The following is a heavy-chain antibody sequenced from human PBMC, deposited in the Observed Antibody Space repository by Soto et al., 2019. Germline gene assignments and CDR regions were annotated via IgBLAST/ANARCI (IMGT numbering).Heavy chain of an antibody. CDR2: INHSGST. V-gene: IGHV4-34*01. CDR3: ARAYYGSGSYHYYYYYMDV. Sequence: PSKTLPLTCAVYGGSFSGYYWSWIRQPPGKGLEWIGEINHSGSTNYNPSLKSRVTISVDTSKNQFSLKLSSVTAADTAVYYCARAYYGSGSYHYYYYYMDVWGKGTTVT. J-gene: IGHJ6*03. D-gene: IGHD3-10*01. CDR1: GGSFSGYY.